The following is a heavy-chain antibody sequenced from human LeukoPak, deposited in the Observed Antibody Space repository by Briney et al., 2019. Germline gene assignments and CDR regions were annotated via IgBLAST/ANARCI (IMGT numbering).Heavy chain of an antibody. J-gene: IGHJ6*04. Sequence: PGGSLRLSCAASGFIFSSYNMNWVRQAPGKGLEWVSSISSNSNYIFYADSVKGRFTISRDNAKNSLYLQMNSLRAEDTAVYYCAELGITMIGGVWGKGTTVTISS. CDR3: AELGITMIGGV. V-gene: IGHV3-21*01. D-gene: IGHD3-10*02. CDR1: GFIFSSYN. CDR2: ISSNSNYI.